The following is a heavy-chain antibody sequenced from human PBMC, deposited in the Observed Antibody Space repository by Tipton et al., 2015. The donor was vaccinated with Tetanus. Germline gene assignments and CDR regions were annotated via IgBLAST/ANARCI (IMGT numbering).Heavy chain of an antibody. V-gene: IGHV4-61*01. CDR2: ISYSGST. D-gene: IGHD3-3*01. CDR3: ARANYDFPKKGPFDS. Sequence: GLVKPSQTLSVTCTVSGGSVRSGSYYWNWIRQPPGKGLEWIGYISYSGSTNSNYSLKSRITISQDTSKNQFSLKLTSVTAADTAVYYCARANYDFPKKGPFDSWGQGTLVIVSS. J-gene: IGHJ4*02. CDR1: GGSVRSGSYY.